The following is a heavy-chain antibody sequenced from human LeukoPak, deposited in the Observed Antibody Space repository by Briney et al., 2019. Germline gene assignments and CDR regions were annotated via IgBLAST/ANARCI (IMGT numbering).Heavy chain of an antibody. V-gene: IGHV3-30-3*01. D-gene: IGHD3-22*01. J-gene: IGHJ4*02. Sequence: GRSLRLSCAASGFTFSSYAMHWVRQSPGKGLEWVAVISYDGSNKYYADSVKGRFTISRDNSKNTLYLQMNSLRAEDTAVYYCARAQVGDSSGSDYWGQGTLVTVSS. CDR1: GFTFSSYA. CDR2: ISYDGSNK. CDR3: ARAQVGDSSGSDY.